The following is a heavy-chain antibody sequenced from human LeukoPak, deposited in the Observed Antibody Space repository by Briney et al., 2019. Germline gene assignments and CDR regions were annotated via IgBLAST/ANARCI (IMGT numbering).Heavy chain of an antibody. V-gene: IGHV3-21*06. CDR3: ARAYYDILTGSYGLDV. J-gene: IGHJ6*02. CDR1: GFSFSKSS. D-gene: IGHD3-9*01. Sequence: PGGSLRLSCAASGFSFSKSSMLWFRQAPGKGLEWVSSISIGSSPYTYYADSLKGRFTISRDNAKNSVCLQMNSLRPEDTAVYYCARAYYDILTGSYGLDVWGQGTTVIVSS. CDR2: ISIGSSPYT.